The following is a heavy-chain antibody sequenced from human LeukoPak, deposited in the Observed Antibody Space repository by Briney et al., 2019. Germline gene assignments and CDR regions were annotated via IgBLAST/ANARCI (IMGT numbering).Heavy chain of an antibody. CDR3: ARHVPVYDSGDYFDY. CDR1: GYSFTSYW. CDR2: IYPGDSDT. Sequence: GESLKISCKGSGYSFTSYWIGWVRQMPGKGLEWMGIIYPGDSDTRYSPSFQGQVTISADKSISTAYLQWSSLKASDTAMYYCARHVPVYDSGDYFDYWGQGTLVTVSS. J-gene: IGHJ4*02. D-gene: IGHD3-10*01. V-gene: IGHV5-51*01.